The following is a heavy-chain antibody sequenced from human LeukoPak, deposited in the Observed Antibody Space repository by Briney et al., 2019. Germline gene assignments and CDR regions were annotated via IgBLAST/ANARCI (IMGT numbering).Heavy chain of an antibody. D-gene: IGHD1-26*01. CDR3: ARRVVGPTSFFDY. J-gene: IGHJ4*02. CDR2: IFTSGTS. V-gene: IGHV4-4*07. CDR1: SGSISSYY. Sequence: SETLSLTCIVSSGSISSYYWSWIRQPAGKGLEWIGRIFTSGTSNYNPSLKSRVTISVDTSKNQFSLKLSSVTAADTALYYCARRVVGPTSFFDYRGQGTLVTVSS.